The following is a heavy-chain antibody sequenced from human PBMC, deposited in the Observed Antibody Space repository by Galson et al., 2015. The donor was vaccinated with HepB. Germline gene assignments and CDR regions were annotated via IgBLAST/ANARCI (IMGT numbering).Heavy chain of an antibody. V-gene: IGHV3-74*01. D-gene: IGHD6-19*01. J-gene: IGHJ6*02. CDR3: ARDVAVAGTIYYYYYGMDV. CDR2: INSDGSST. Sequence: SLRLSCAASGFTFSSYRMHWVRQAPGKGLVWVSRINSDGSSTSYADSVKGRFTISRDNAKNTLYLQMNSLRAEDTAVYYCARDVAVAGTIYYYYYGMDVWGQGTTVTVSS. CDR1: GFTFSSYR.